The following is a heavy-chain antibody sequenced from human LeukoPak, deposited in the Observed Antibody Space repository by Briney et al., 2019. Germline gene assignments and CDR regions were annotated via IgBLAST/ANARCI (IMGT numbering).Heavy chain of an antibody. CDR3: ARDRGGYYYYPLDY. J-gene: IGHJ4*02. Sequence: GGSLRLSCAASGFTFSSCAMSWVRQAPGKGLEWVSVISGSSTSTYYADSVKGRFTISRDNSKSTLYLQMNSLRAEDTAVYYCARDRGGYYYYPLDYWGQGTLVTVSS. D-gene: IGHD3-22*01. CDR1: GFTFSSCA. CDR2: ISGSSTST. V-gene: IGHV3-23*01.